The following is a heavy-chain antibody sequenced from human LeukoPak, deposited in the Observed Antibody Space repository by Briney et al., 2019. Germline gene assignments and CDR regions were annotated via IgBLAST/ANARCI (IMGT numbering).Heavy chain of an antibody. Sequence: GGSLRLSCGASEFVFRNLLMTWVRQSPGNGLEWVAKISPRGTETYYVDPFKGRFTISRDNARNLLFLQMNTLRADDTAVYFCGAFGYEAGIDLWGQGTLVAVSS. CDR1: EFVFRNLL. CDR3: GAFGYEAGIDL. D-gene: IGHD2-2*01. CDR2: ISPRGTET. V-gene: IGHV3-7*01. J-gene: IGHJ4*02.